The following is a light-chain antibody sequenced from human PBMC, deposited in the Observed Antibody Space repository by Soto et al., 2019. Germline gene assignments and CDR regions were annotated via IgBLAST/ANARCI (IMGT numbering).Light chain of an antibody. CDR2: DAS. CDR1: QSVSSY. V-gene: IGKV3-11*01. CDR3: QQRSKWPPEVT. J-gene: IGKJ5*01. Sequence: EIVLTQSPATLSLSPGERATLSCRASQSVSSYLAWYQQKPGQAPRLLIYDASNRATGISARFSGSGSGTDFTLTISGLEPEDFAVYYCQQRSKWPPEVTFGQGTRLEI.